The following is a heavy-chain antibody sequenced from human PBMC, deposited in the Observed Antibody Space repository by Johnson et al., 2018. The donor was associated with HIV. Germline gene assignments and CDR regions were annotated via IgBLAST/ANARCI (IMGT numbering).Heavy chain of an antibody. CDR2: IWYDGSNK. J-gene: IGHJ3*02. CDR1: GFTFSSYG. V-gene: IGHV3-33*06. D-gene: IGHD7-27*01. CDR3: AKDLGTGDDAFDI. Sequence: QVQLVESWGGVVQPGRSLRLSCAASGFTFSSYGVHWVRQAPGKGLEWVAVIWYDGSNKYYADSVKGRFTISRDNSKNTLYLQMNSLRAEDTAVYYCAKDLGTGDDAFDIWGQGTMVTVSS.